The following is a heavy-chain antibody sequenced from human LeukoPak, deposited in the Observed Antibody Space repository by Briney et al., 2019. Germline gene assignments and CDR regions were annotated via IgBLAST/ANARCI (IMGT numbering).Heavy chain of an antibody. Sequence: PGGSQRLSCAASGFTFSSYAMDWVRQAPGKGLEWVSRISVSSANTYYIDSVKGRFTVSRDNSKNTLYLQMNSLRAEDTAEYYCAKVATTWTIDYWGQGTLVTVSS. D-gene: IGHD3/OR15-3a*01. CDR3: AKVATTWTIDY. V-gene: IGHV3-23*01. CDR2: ISVSSANT. J-gene: IGHJ4*02. CDR1: GFTFSSYA.